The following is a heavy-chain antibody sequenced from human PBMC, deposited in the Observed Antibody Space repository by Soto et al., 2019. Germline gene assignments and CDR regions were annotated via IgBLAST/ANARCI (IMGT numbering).Heavy chain of an antibody. V-gene: IGHV1-69*01. CDR2: IIPIFGTA. Sequence: QVQLVQSGAEVKKPGSSVKVSCKASGGTFSSYAISWVRQAPGQGLEWMGGIIPIFGTANYAQKFQGRVTITAGESTSPAYMEFSSMRSEHTAVYYCASPLVDVYYYYGMVVWGQGTTVTVSS. J-gene: IGHJ6*02. CDR3: ASPLVDVYYYYGMVV. CDR1: GGTFSSYA. D-gene: IGHD1-26*01.